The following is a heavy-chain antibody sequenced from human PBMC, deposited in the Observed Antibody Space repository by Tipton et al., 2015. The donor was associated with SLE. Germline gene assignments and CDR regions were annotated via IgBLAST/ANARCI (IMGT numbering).Heavy chain of an antibody. V-gene: IGHV4-31*03. CDR1: GGSISSGGYY. CDR2: IYYSGST. D-gene: IGHD3-22*01. J-gene: IGHJ5*02. Sequence: LSCTVSGGSISSGGYYWSWIRQHPGKGLEWIGYIYYSGSTYYNPSLKSRVTISVDTSKNQFSLKLSSVTAADTAVYYCASGDYYDSPGWFDPWGQGTLVTVSS. CDR3: ASGDYYDSPGWFDP.